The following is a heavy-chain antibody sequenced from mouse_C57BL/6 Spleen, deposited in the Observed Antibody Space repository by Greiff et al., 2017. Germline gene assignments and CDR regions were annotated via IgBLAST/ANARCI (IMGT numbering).Heavy chain of an antibody. CDR3: ARWSNGY. Sequence: VQLQQPGAELVKPGASVKMSCKASGYTFTSYWITWVKQRPGQGLEWIGDIYPGSGSTNYNEKFKSKATLTVATSSSTAYMQLSSLTSEDSAVYYCARWSNGYWGQGTTLTVSS. CDR1: GYTFTSYW. V-gene: IGHV1-55*01. J-gene: IGHJ2*01. CDR2: IYPGSGST. D-gene: IGHD1-1*02.